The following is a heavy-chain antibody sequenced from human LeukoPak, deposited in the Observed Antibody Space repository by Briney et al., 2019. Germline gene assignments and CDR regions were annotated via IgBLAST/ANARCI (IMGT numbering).Heavy chain of an antibody. J-gene: IGHJ6*03. CDR1: GGSISSYY. CDR3: ARAWPYTVSTGYYYYYMDV. CDR2: IYTSGST. D-gene: IGHD4-17*01. Sequence: PSETLSLTCTVSGGSISSYYWSWIRQPAGKGLEWIGRIYTSGSTNYSPSLKSRVTMSVDTSKNQFSLKLSSVTAADTAVYYCARAWPYTVSTGYYYYYMDVWGKGTTVTVSS. V-gene: IGHV4-4*07.